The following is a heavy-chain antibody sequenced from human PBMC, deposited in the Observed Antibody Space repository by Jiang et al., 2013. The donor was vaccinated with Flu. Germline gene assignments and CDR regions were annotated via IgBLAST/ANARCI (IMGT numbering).Heavy chain of an antibody. J-gene: IGHJ4*02. CDR2: VYYSGST. CDR1: GGSISSTNYF. CDR3: ARHNMGYNPGYYDY. D-gene: IGHD3-10*01. V-gene: IGHV4-39*01. Sequence: GPGLVKPSETLSLTCTVSGGSISSTNYFWGWIRQPPGKGLEWIGSVYYSGSTYYTPSLKSRVTISLDTSRNHFSLNLSSVTAADTAVYYCARHNMGYNPGYYDYWGQGTLVTVFS.